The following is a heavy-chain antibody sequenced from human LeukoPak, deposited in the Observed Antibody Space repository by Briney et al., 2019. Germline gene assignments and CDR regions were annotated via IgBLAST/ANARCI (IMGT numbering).Heavy chain of an antibody. CDR1: GYTFTSYG. CDR3: AREGLWFGELDY. D-gene: IGHD3-10*01. CDR2: ISAYNGNT. J-gene: IGHJ4*02. Sequence: AASVTLSCTASGYTFTSYGISWVRQAPGQGLEWMGWISAYNGNTNYAKTLQGRVTITTDTSTSTAYMELRSLRSDDTAVYYCAREGLWFGELDYWGQGTLVTGSS. V-gene: IGHV1-18*01.